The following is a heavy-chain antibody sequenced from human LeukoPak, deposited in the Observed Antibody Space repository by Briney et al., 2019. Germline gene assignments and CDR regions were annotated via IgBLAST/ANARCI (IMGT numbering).Heavy chain of an antibody. Sequence: GGSLRLSCAASGFTFSSYSMTWVRQAPGKGLEWVSSMSSGSRYIYYADSVKGRFTISRDNSKDTLYLQMNSLRAEDTAVYYCAKVRDLDTVLGRFDNWGQGTLVTVSS. CDR2: MSSGSRYI. CDR3: AKVRDLDTVLGRFDN. V-gene: IGHV3-21*04. D-gene: IGHD5-18*01. J-gene: IGHJ5*02. CDR1: GFTFSSYS.